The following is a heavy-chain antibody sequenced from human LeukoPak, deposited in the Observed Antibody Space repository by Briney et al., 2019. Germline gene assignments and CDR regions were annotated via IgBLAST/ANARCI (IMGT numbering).Heavy chain of an antibody. CDR2: ISWNSGSI. V-gene: IGHV3-9*01. D-gene: IGHD1-26*01. CDR1: GFTFDDYA. Sequence: PGRSLRLSCAASGFTFDDYAMHWVRQPPGKGLEWVSGISWNSGSIGYADSVKGRFTISRDNAKNSLYLQMNSLRAEDTALYYCAKDRAGELLRGYGMDVWGQGTTVTVSS. CDR3: AKDRAGELLRGYGMDV. J-gene: IGHJ6*02.